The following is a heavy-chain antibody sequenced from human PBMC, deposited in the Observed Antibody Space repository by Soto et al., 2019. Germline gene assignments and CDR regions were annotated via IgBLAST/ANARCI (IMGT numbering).Heavy chain of an antibody. CDR2: VYPGDSDT. CDR3: ARLHSRHGTNGQFDY. Sequence: GESLKISCKGSGYSFPSYWIGWVRQMPGKGREWMGIVYPGDSDTRYSPSFQGQVTISADKSISTAYLQWSSLKAPDTAVYYCARLHSRHGTNGQFDYWGHGTLVTVSS. D-gene: IGHD3-22*01. V-gene: IGHV5-51*01. CDR1: GYSFPSYW. J-gene: IGHJ4*01.